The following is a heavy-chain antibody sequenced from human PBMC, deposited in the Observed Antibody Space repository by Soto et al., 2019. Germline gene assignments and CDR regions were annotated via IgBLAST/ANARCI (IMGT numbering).Heavy chain of an antibody. J-gene: IGHJ6*02. CDR3: ARGIRNYYGMDV. Sequence: EVQLVESGGGLVQPGGSLRLSCEASGFTFSSYWMHWVRQVPGKGLVWVSRLNGDGTTTNYGDSVKGRFTISRENAKNTVYLQMSSLSAEDTAVYYCARGIRNYYGMDVWGQGTTVTVSS. D-gene: IGHD3-16*01. V-gene: IGHV3-74*01. CDR1: GFTFSSYW. CDR2: LNGDGTTT.